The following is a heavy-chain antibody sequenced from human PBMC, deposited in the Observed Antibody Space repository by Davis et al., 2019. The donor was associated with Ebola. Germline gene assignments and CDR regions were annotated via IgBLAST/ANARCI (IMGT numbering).Heavy chain of an antibody. Sequence: GESLKISCAASGFIFSNYAMSWVRQAPGKGLEWVSGISGSGATTYYADSVKGRFTISRDNSKNTLCLQMNSPRADDTALYYCAKGGARYFYHYYGMDVWGQGTTVTVSS. J-gene: IGHJ6*02. D-gene: IGHD2/OR15-2a*01. CDR2: ISGSGATT. CDR3: AKGGARYFYHYYGMDV. CDR1: GFIFSNYA. V-gene: IGHV3-23*01.